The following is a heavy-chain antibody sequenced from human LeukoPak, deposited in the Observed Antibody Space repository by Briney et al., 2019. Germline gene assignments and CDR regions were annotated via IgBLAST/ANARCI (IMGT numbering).Heavy chain of an antibody. CDR3: AKAPGVVPATRYYYYMDV. CDR1: GFTFSSYA. V-gene: IGHV3-23*01. D-gene: IGHD3-3*01. Sequence: PGGSLRLSCAASGFTFSSYAMSWVRQAPGKGLEWVSAISGSGGSTYYADSVKGRFTISRDNPKNTLYLQMNSLRAEDTAVYYCAKAPGVVPATRYYYYMDVWGKGTTVTVSS. CDR2: ISGSGGST. J-gene: IGHJ6*03.